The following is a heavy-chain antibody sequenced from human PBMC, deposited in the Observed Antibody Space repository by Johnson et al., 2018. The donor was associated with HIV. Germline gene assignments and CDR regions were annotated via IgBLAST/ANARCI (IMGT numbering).Heavy chain of an antibody. CDR3: ARSATGTTADAFDI. V-gene: IGHV3-7*01. J-gene: IGHJ3*02. Sequence: VQLVESGGGLVQPGGSLRLSCAASGFTFTNAWMSWVRQAPGKGLEWVANIKQDGSEKYYVASVKGRFTISRDNAKNSLYLQMNSLRAEDTAVYYCARSATGTTADAFDIWGQGTMVTVSS. CDR1: GFTFTNAW. D-gene: IGHD1-7*01. CDR2: IKQDGSEK.